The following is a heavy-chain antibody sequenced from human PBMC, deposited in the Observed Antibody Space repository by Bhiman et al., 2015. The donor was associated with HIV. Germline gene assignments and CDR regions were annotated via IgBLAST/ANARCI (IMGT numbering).Heavy chain of an antibody. Sequence: VQLVESGGGSVQPGGSLRLSCAASGFTFSSYWMHWVRQGPGKGLVWVSRINTDGSSTSYADSVKGRFTISRDNAKNTLFLQMKSLRAEDTAVYYCARDTWNIARAGTSFDNWGQGTLVTVSS. CDR3: ARDTWNIARAGTSFDN. CDR1: GFTFSSYW. V-gene: IGHV3-74*01. D-gene: IGHD6-13*01. CDR2: INTDGSST. J-gene: IGHJ4*02.